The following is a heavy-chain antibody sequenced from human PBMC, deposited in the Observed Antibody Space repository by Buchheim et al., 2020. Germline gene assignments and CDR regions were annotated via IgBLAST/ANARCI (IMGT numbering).Heavy chain of an antibody. J-gene: IGHJ4*02. CDR3: AKVGSSAYFFES. CDR1: GFTFTSYL. Sequence: EVGLLESGGSLAQPGGSLILSCAASGFTFTSYLMMWVRQGPGKGLECVSTINGRGDNTYYADSGKGRFIISRDNSRNTIYLRMDSLRVEDTAIYYCAKVGSSAYFFESWGRGTL. V-gene: IGHV3-23*01. CDR2: INGRGDNT.